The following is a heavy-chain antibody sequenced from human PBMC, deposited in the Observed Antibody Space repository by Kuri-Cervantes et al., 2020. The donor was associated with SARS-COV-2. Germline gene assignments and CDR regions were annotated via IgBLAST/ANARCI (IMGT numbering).Heavy chain of an antibody. J-gene: IGHJ4*02. Sequence: GESLKISCAASGFTFSSYAMHWVRQAPGKGLEWVGRVRGKANNCATAYAASVKGRFTISRDDSKNMAYLQMNSLKTEDTAVYYCTTLIDYWGQGALVTVSS. V-gene: IGHV3-73*01. CDR3: TTLIDY. CDR2: VRGKANNCAT. CDR1: GFTFSSYA.